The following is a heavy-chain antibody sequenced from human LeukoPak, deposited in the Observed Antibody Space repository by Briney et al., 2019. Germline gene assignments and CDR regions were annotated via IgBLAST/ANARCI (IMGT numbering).Heavy chain of an antibody. J-gene: IGHJ4*02. Sequence: GGSLRLSCAASGFTFSSYWMSWVRQAPGKGLEWVANIKQDGSEKFYVDSVKGRFTISRENAKNSVYLQMSSLRAEDTAVYYCARDRRFLEWLFLDYWGQGTLVTVSS. CDR1: GFTFSSYW. D-gene: IGHD3-3*01. V-gene: IGHV3-7*01. CDR3: ARDRRFLEWLFLDY. CDR2: IKQDGSEK.